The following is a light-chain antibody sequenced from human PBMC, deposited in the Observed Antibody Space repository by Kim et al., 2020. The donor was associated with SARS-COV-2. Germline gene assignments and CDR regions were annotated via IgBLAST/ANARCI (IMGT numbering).Light chain of an antibody. J-gene: IGLJ2*01. CDR1: SLRSYY. Sequence: SSEVTQDPAVSVALGQTVRITCQGDSLRSYYASWYQQKPGQAPVLVIYGKNNRPSGIPDRFSGSSSGNTASLTITGAQAEDEADYYCNSRDSSGNHPVFG. V-gene: IGLV3-19*01. CDR2: GKN. CDR3: NSRDSSGNHPV.